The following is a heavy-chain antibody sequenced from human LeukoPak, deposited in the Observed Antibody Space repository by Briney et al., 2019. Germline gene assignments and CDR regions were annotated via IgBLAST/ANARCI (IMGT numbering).Heavy chain of an antibody. V-gene: IGHV1-3*01. Sequence: VASVKVSCKASGYTFTSYAMHWVRQAPGQRLEWMGWINAGNGNTKYSQKFQGRVTITRDTSASTAYMELSSLRSEDTAVYYCATGKTSIGDIVDYGLDVWGQGTTVTVSS. D-gene: IGHD2-21*02. CDR1: GYTFTSYA. CDR3: ATGKTSIGDIVDYGLDV. CDR2: INAGNGNT. J-gene: IGHJ6*02.